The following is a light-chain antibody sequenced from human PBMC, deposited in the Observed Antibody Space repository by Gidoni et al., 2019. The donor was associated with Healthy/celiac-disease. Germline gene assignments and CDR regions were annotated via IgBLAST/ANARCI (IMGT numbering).Light chain of an antibody. CDR1: NIGSKS. CDR2: DDS. CDR3: QVWVSSSDHWV. V-gene: IGLV3-21*02. J-gene: IGLJ3*02. Sequence: SYVLTQPHSGSVAPGQTARITCGGNNIGSKSVHWYQQKPGQAPVLVVYDDSDRPAGIPGRFSGSTSGNTSTLTISRVEAGDEADYYCQVWVSSSDHWVFGGGTKLTVL.